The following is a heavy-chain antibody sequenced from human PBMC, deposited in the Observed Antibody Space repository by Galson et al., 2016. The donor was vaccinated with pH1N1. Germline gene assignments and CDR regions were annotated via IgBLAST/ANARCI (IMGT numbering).Heavy chain of an antibody. J-gene: IGHJ6*03. Sequence: SETLSLTCTVSGGSVSSSSSYWGWIRQPPGRGLEWIGSFYDRESTYYNPALTTRVAISVDMSKNHFSLKVNSVTAAHAAVYYCATIKAVSRPPYTDVWGKGTPVTVSS. CDR1: GGSVSSSSSY. V-gene: IGHV4-39*07. D-gene: IGHD5/OR15-5a*01. CDR3: ATIKAVSRPPYTDV. CDR2: FYDREST.